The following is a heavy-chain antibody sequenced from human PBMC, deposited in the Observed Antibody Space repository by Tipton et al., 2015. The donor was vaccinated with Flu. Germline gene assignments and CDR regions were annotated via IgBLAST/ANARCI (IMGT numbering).Heavy chain of an antibody. CDR1: GGSISSGSYY. J-gene: IGHJ3*02. CDR3: ARGEYSYCEIVDAFDI. CDR2: IYTSGST. D-gene: IGHD5-18*01. V-gene: IGHV4-61*02. Sequence: TLSLTCTVSGGSISSGSYYWSWIRQPAGKGLEWIGRIYTSGSTNYNPSLKSRVTISVDTSKNQFSLKLSSVTAADTAVYYCARGEYSYCEIVDAFDIWGQGTMVTVSS.